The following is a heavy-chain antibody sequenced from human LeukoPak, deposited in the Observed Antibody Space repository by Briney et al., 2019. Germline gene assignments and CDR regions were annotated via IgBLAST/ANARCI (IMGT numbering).Heavy chain of an antibody. CDR2: VSAYNGNT. CDR3: ARGGRAGSGWSHVDY. D-gene: IGHD6-19*01. Sequence: ATVKVSCKASGYTFTSYGISWVRQAPGQGLEWMGWVSAYNGNTNYAQKLQGRVTMTTDTSTSTAYMELRSLRSDDTAVYYCARGGRAGSGWSHVDYWGQGTLVTVSS. V-gene: IGHV1-18*01. CDR1: GYTFTSYG. J-gene: IGHJ4*02.